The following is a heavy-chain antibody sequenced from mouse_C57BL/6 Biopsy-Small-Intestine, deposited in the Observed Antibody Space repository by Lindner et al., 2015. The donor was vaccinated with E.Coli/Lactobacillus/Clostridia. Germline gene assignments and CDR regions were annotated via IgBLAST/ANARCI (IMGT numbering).Heavy chain of an antibody. J-gene: IGHJ2*01. Sequence: VQLQESGPELVKPGASVKISCKASGYAFSSSWMNWVKQRPGKGLEWIGRIYPADGDTTYNGKFKGKATLTADKSSSTAYMQLSSLTSEDSAVYFCARGYYGILDYWGQGTTLTVSS. V-gene: IGHV1-82*01. CDR2: IYPADGDT. CDR3: ARGYYGILDY. CDR1: GYAFSSSW. D-gene: IGHD2-1*01.